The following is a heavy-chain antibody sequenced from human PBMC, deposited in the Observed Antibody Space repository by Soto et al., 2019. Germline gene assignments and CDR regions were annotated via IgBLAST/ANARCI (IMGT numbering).Heavy chain of an antibody. CDR2: VFYTGFT. CDR3: ATSQKGYNWNYFDH. V-gene: IGHV4-39*01. D-gene: IGHD1-20*01. CDR1: GGSISGSYYY. J-gene: IGHJ4*02. Sequence: SETLSLTCAVSGGSISGSYYYWAWLRQSPGKGPERIGSVFYTGFTSYNPSLESRVSVSVDTSKSQFSLKLSAVTAADTAVYYCATSQKGYNWNYFDHWGQGALVTV.